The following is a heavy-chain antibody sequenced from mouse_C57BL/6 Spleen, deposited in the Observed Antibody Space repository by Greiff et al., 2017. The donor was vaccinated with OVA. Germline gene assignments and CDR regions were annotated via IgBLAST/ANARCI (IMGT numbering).Heavy chain of an antibody. CDR1: GYSFTGYY. J-gene: IGHJ4*01. CDR2: INPSTGGT. CDR3: ARRSNYDAMDY. V-gene: IGHV1-43*01. D-gene: IGHD2-5*01. Sequence: EVQLQQSGPELVKPGASVKISCKASGYSFTGYYMHWVKQSSEKSLEWIGEINPSTGGTSYNQKFKGKATLTVDKSSSTAYMQLKSLTSEDSAVYYCARRSNYDAMDYWGQGTSVTVSS.